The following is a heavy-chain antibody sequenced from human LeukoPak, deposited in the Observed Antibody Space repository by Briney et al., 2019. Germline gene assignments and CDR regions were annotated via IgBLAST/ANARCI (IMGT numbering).Heavy chain of an antibody. D-gene: IGHD6-19*01. CDR3: ARGLAD. CDR2: IYYSGST. J-gene: IGHJ4*02. Sequence: SETLSLTCTVSGGSVSSGSYYWSWIRQPPGKGLEWIGYIYYSGSTNYNPSLKSRVTISVDTSKNQFSLRLSSVTAADTAVYYCARGLADWGQGTLVTVSS. V-gene: IGHV4-61*01. CDR1: GGSVSSGSYY.